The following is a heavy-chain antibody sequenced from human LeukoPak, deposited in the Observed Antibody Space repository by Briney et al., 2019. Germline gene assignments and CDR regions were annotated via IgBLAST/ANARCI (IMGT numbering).Heavy chain of an antibody. V-gene: IGHV4-59*12. Sequence: PSETLSLTCTVSGGSISSYYWSWIRQPPGKGLEWIWYIYYSGSTNYNPSLKSRVTISVDTSKNQFSLKLSSVTAADTAVYYCARDPGAYYYDSSGYRPWFDPWGQGTLVTVSS. CDR1: GGSISSYY. D-gene: IGHD3-22*01. J-gene: IGHJ5*02. CDR3: ARDPGAYYYDSSGYRPWFDP. CDR2: IYYSGST.